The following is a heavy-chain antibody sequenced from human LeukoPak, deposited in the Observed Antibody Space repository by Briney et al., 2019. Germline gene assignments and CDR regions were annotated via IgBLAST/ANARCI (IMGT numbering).Heavy chain of an antibody. CDR3: ARNLGYCSGGSCYTPFDY. V-gene: IGHV1-69*13. J-gene: IGHJ4*02. D-gene: IGHD2-15*01. CDR2: IIPIFGTA. Sequence: ASVKVSCKASGGTFSSYAISWVRQAPGQGLEWMGGIIPIFGTANYAQKFQGRVTITADESTSTGYMELSSLRSEDTAVYYCARNLGYCSGGSCYTPFDYWGQGTLVTVSS. CDR1: GGTFSSYA.